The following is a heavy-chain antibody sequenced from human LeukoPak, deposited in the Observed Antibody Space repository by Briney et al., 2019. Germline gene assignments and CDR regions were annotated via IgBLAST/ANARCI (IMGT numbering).Heavy chain of an antibody. CDR3: ARVGDSGSYYEDAFDI. Sequence: ASVKVSCKASGYTFTGYYMHWVRQAPGQGLEWMGRINPNSGGTNYAQKFQGRVTTTRDTSISTAYMELSRLRSDDTAVYYCARVGDSGSYYEDAFDIWGQGTMVTVSS. CDR1: GYTFTGYY. J-gene: IGHJ3*02. V-gene: IGHV1-2*06. D-gene: IGHD1-26*01. CDR2: INPNSGGT.